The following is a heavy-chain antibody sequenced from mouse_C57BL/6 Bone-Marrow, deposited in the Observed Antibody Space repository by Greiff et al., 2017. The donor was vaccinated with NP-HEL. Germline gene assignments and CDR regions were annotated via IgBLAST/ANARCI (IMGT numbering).Heavy chain of an antibody. CDR1: GFTFSDYY. CDR2: ISNGGGSS. D-gene: IGHD1-1*01. CDR3: ATTVVATRGLYAMDY. J-gene: IGHJ4*01. Sequence: EVKLVESGGGLVQPGGSLKLSCAASGFTFSDYYMYWVRQTPEKRLEWVAYISNGGGSSYYPDTVKGRFTISRDNAKNTLYLQMSRLKSEDTAMYYCATTVVATRGLYAMDYWGQGTSVTVSS. V-gene: IGHV5-12*01.